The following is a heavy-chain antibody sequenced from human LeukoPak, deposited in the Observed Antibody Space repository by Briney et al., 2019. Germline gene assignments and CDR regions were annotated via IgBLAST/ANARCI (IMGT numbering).Heavy chain of an antibody. J-gene: IGHJ3*02. D-gene: IGHD2-15*01. Sequence: SETLSLTCTVSGYSISSGYYWGWIRQPPGKGLEWIGSIYHSGSTYYNPSLKSRVTISVDTSKNQFSLKLSSVTAADTAVYYCASRLHCSGGSCYIRRLNDAFDIWGQGTMVTVSS. CDR3: ASRLHCSGGSCYIRRLNDAFDI. CDR2: IYHSGST. CDR1: GYSISSGYY. V-gene: IGHV4-38-2*02.